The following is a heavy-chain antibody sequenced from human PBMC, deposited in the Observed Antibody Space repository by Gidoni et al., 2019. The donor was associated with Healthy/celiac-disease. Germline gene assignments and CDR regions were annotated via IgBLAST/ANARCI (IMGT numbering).Heavy chain of an antibody. CDR1: AGSISSYY. CDR3: AREGTVTTSGAYGMDV. Sequence: QVQLQESGPGLVKPSAPLSLTCTVSAGSISSYYWSWIRQPPEKGQEWIGYIYYSGSTNYNPSHKSRDTISVDTSKNQFSLKLSSVTAADTAVYYCAREGTVTTSGAYGMDVWGQGTTVTVSS. D-gene: IGHD4-17*01. V-gene: IGHV4-59*01. CDR2: IYYSGST. J-gene: IGHJ6*02.